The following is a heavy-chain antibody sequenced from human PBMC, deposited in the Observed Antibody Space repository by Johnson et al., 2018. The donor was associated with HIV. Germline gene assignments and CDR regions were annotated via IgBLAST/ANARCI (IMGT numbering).Heavy chain of an antibody. CDR1: GFTFSSYG. Sequence: MQLVESGGGVVQPGRSLRLSCAASGFTFSSYGMHWVRQAPGKGLEWVSVIYSGGSTYYADSVKGRFTISRDNSKNTLYLQMNSLRAEDTAVYYCARDKGIAAAATDDAFDIWCQGTMVTVSS. J-gene: IGHJ3*02. V-gene: IGHV3-66*01. CDR3: ARDKGIAAAATDDAFDI. CDR2: IYSGGST. D-gene: IGHD6-13*01.